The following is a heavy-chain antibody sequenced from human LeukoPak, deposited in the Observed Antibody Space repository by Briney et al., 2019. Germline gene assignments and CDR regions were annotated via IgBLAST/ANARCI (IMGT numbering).Heavy chain of an antibody. Sequence: GESLKISCKSSGYSFTSYWIGWVRQMPGKGLEWMGIIYPGDSDTRYSPSFQGQVTISADKSISTAYLQWSSLKASDTAMYYCARHSSSHHYGSGSHFDYWGQGTLVTVSS. J-gene: IGHJ4*02. CDR3: ARHSSSHHYGSGSHFDY. CDR1: GYSFTSYW. D-gene: IGHD3-10*01. CDR2: IYPGDSDT. V-gene: IGHV5-51*01.